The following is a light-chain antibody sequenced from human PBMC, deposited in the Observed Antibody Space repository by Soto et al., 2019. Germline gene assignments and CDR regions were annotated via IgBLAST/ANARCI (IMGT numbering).Light chain of an antibody. J-gene: IGLJ3*02. V-gene: IGLV1-36*01. Sequence: QSVLTQPPSVSEAPRQRVTISCSGSSSNIANNAVNWYQQLPGKAPKLLIYYDDLLPSGVSDRFSGSKSGTSASLAISGLQSEDEADYYCPAWDDSLNGLVFGGGTMLTVL. CDR3: PAWDDSLNGLV. CDR1: SSNIANNA. CDR2: YDD.